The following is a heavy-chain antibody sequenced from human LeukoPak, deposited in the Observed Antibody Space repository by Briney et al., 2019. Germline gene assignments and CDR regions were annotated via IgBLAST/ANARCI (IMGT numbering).Heavy chain of an antibody. CDR3: ARLGGYGETFDY. CDR1: GYTFTSYA. V-gene: IGHV1-3*01. D-gene: IGHD4-17*01. CDR2: INAGNGNT. J-gene: IGHJ4*02. Sequence: ASVKVSCKASGYTFTSYAMHWVRQAPGQRLEWMGWINAGNGNTKYSQKFQGRVTITRDTSASTAYMELSSLRSEDTAVYYCARLGGYGETFDYWGQGTLVTVSS.